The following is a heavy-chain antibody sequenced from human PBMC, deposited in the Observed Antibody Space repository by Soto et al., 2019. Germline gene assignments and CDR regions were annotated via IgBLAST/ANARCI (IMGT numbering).Heavy chain of an antibody. CDR2: IIPIFGTA. D-gene: IGHD2-15*01. CDR3: ATYCSSGSCLTKIFYYYYGMDV. CDR1: GGTFSSYA. V-gene: IGHV1-69*01. J-gene: IGHJ6*02. Sequence: QVQLVQSGAEVKKPGSSVKVSCKASGGTFSSYAISWVRQAPGQGLEWMGGIIPIFGTANYAQKFQGRVTTTADESTSTAYMELSSLRSEDTAVYYCATYCSSGSCLTKIFYYYYGMDVWGQGTTVTVSS.